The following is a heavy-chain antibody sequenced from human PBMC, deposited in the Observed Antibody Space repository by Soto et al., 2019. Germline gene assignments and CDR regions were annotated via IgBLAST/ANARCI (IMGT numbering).Heavy chain of an antibody. J-gene: IGHJ4*02. CDR2: ISSSSSYI. CDR1: GFTFSSYS. D-gene: IGHD3-9*01. V-gene: IGHV3-21*01. CDR3: ARGPNNYDILTGYSY. Sequence: GGSLRLSCAASGFTFSSYSMNWVRQAPGKGLEWVSSISSSSSYIYYADSVKGRFTISRDNAKNSLYLQMNSLRAEDTAVYYCARGPNNYDILTGYSYWGQGTLVTSPQ.